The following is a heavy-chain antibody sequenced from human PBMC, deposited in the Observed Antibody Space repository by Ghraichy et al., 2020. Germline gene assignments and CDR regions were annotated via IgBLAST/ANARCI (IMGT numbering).Heavy chain of an antibody. CDR3: STRGKADDFVVPPVDPLDHFYYYVDV. J-gene: IGHJ6*03. V-gene: IGHV4-39*01. CDR2: IFYGGGA. D-gene: IGHD2-2*01. CDR1: GGSTNSFTYY. Sequence: SETLSLTCTVSGGSTNSFTYYWGWIRQPPGKGLEWIASIFYGGGAYYSPSLQSRVTISRDTSRNQVSLKLTSVTAADTAVYYCSTRGKADDFVVPPVDPLDHFYYYVDVGGKGTTVTFSS.